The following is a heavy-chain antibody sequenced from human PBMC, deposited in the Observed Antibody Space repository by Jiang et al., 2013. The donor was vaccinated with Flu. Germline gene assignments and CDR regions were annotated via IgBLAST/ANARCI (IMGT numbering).Heavy chain of an antibody. V-gene: IGHV4-30-2*01. CDR1: GGSISSGGYS. J-gene: IGHJ5*02. D-gene: IGHD2-2*01. Sequence: GSGLVKPSQTLSLTCAVSGGSISSGGYSWSWIRQPPGKGLEWIGYIYHSGSTYYNPSLKSRVTISVDRSKNQFSLKLSSVTAADTAVYYCARDKKSCSSTSCYINWFDPGARDPGHRLL. CDR2: IYHSGST. CDR3: ARDKKSCSSTSCYINWFDP.